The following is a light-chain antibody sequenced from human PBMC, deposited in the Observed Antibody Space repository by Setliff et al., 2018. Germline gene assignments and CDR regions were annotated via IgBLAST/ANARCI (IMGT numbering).Light chain of an antibody. V-gene: IGLV1-44*01. J-gene: IGLJ1*01. CDR1: SSNIGSNT. CDR3: VTWDANLSAYV. Sequence: VLTPPPSASGTPAQRVTISCSGSSSNIGSNTVNWYQQLPGTAPKLLIYSNNQRPSGVPDRFSGSKSGTSASLAISGLQSEDEADYYCVTWDANLSAYVVGTGTKVTVL. CDR2: SNN.